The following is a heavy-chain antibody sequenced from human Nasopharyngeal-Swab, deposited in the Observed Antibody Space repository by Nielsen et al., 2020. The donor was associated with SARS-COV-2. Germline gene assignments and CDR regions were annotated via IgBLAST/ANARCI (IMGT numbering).Heavy chain of an antibody. D-gene: IGHD3-9*01. CDR1: GFTFSSYA. Sequence: GGSLRLSCAASGFTFSSYAMSWVRQAPGKGLEWVSAISGSGGSTYYADSVKGRFTISRDNSKNTLYLQMNSLRAEDTAVYYCAKDVTYYDILTGYRNYWYFDLWGRGTLVTVSS. CDR2: ISGSGGST. V-gene: IGHV3-23*01. CDR3: AKDVTYYDILTGYRNYWYFDL. J-gene: IGHJ2*01.